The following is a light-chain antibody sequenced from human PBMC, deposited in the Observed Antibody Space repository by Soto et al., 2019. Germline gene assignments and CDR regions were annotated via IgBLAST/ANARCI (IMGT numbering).Light chain of an antibody. CDR1: QSISNW. J-gene: IGKJ1*01. CDR3: QEYSSYTWT. V-gene: IGKV1-5*01. CDR2: DAS. Sequence: DIQMTQSPSTLSASVGDRVTITCRASQSISNWLAWYQQKAGKVPKLLIYDASTLASGFPSRFSGSGSGTEFTLTISCLQPDDFATFYCQEYSSYTWTFGHATKVDIK.